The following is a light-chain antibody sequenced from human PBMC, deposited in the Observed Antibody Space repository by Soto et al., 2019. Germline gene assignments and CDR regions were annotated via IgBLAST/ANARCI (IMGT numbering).Light chain of an antibody. CDR3: QQYNNWPPWT. CDR1: QSVSSN. V-gene: IGKV3-15*01. Sequence: EIVMTQSPATLSVSPGERVTLSCRASQSVSSNLAWYQQKPGQAPRLLIYGASTRATGIPARFSGSGSGTEFTLTISSLQSEDLAVYYCQQYNNWPPWTFGQGTKVDIK. J-gene: IGKJ1*01. CDR2: GAS.